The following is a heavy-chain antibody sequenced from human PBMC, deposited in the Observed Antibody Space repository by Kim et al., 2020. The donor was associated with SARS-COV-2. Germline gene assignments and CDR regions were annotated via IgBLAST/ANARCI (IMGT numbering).Heavy chain of an antibody. D-gene: IGHD3-3*01. CDR3: ARDGQGDEITIFGVVMSGWVAH. Sequence: GGSLRLSCAASGFTFSSYSMNWVRQAPGKGLEWVSSISSSSRYIYYADSVKGRFTISRDNAKNSLYLQMNSLRAEDTAVYYCARDGQGDEITIFGVVMSGWVAHWGQGTLVTVSS. CDR1: GFTFSSYS. V-gene: IGHV3-21*01. J-gene: IGHJ4*02. CDR2: ISSSSRYI.